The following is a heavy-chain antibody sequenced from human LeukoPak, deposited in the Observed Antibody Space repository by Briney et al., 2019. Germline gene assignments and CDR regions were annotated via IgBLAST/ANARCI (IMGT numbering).Heavy chain of an antibody. CDR1: GFTFGSYS. V-gene: IGHV3-48*04. CDR2: ISSVSNAI. J-gene: IGHJ4*02. Sequence: GGSLRLSCAASGFTFGSYSMNWVRQAPGKGLEWLSYISSVSNAIYYADSVKGRFTISRDSGKNSLYLQLNSLRAEDTAVYYCAKWVGTLGSLNFWGQGTLVTVSS. CDR3: AKWVGTLGSLNF. D-gene: IGHD4-23*01.